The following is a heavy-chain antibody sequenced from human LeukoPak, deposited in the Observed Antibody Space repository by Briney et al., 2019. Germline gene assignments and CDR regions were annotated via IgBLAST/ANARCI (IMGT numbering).Heavy chain of an antibody. J-gene: IGHJ3*02. V-gene: IGHV3-23*01. CDR1: GFTFSSYS. CDR2: ISGTGGTI. D-gene: IGHD4-17*01. Sequence: GGSLRLSCAASGFTFSSYSMNWVRQAPGKGLEWVSSISGTGGTIYYADSVKGRFTISRDNSKNTLYLQMNSLRVEDTAIYYCATKTVTTLRVFDIWGQGTMVTVSS. CDR3: ATKTVTTLRVFDI.